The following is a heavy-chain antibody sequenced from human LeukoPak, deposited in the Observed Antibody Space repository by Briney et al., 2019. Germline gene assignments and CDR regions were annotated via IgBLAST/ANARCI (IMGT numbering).Heavy chain of an antibody. J-gene: IGHJ3*02. CDR3: ARSTFMVRGVIMAFDI. CDR2: IIPIFGTA. V-gene: IGHV1-69*13. CDR1: GYTFTSYA. D-gene: IGHD3-10*01. Sequence: SVKVSCKASGYTFTSYAISWVRQAPGQGLEWMGGIIPIFGTANYAQKFQGRVTITADESTSTAYMELSSLRSEDTAVYYCARSTFMVRGVIMAFDIWGQGTMVTVSS.